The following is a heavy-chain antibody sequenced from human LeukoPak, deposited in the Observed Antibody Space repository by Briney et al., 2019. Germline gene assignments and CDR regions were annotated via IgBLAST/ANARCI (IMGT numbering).Heavy chain of an antibody. D-gene: IGHD6-19*01. J-gene: IGHJ4*02. V-gene: IGHV3-30*18. Sequence: GGSLRLSCAASGFTFSSYGMHWVRQAPGKGLEWVAVISYDGSNKYYADSVKGRFTISRDNSKNTLYLQMNSLRAEDTAVYYCAKDRRRGEGSSLDYWGQGTLVTVSP. CDR2: ISYDGSNK. CDR1: GFTFSSYG. CDR3: AKDRRRGEGSSLDY.